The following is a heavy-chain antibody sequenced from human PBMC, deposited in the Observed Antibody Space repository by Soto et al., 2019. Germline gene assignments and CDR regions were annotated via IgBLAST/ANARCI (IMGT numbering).Heavy chain of an antibody. J-gene: IGHJ6*02. CDR1: GFTFSSYV. CDR3: AKENGETRGAFPVYFYYGLDV. D-gene: IGHD2-21*01. V-gene: IGHV3-23*01. Sequence: ESGGGLVHPGGSLRLSCAASGFTFSSYVMHWVRQAPGKGLEWVSTIIVSGGSTYYADSVKGRFTISRDNSKKMLYLQMNSLRAEDTALYYCAKENGETRGAFPVYFYYGLDVWGQGTAVTVSS. CDR2: IIVSGGST.